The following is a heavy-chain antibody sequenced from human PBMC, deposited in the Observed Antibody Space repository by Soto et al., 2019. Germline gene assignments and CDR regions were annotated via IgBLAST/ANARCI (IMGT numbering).Heavy chain of an antibody. J-gene: IGHJ4*02. V-gene: IGHV3-23*01. CDR3: AKRRGAGGHFDY. CDR1: GFTFSSYA. CDR2: VSIGGST. Sequence: DVQLLESGGGLVQPEGSLRLSCAASGFTFSSYAMGWVRQGPGKGLAWVAVVSIGGSTHYADSVRGRFTISRDNSKNTLSLQMNSLPAEDTAVYFCAKRRGAGGHFDYWGPGALVTVSS. D-gene: IGHD2-15*01.